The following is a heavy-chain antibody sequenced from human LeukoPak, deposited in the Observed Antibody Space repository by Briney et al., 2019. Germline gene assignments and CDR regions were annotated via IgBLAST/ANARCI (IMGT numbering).Heavy chain of an antibody. CDR2: IIPILSIA. CDR3: AGSRYYDHYYYGMDV. CDR1: GGTFSSYA. D-gene: IGHD3-3*01. V-gene: IGHV1-69*04. J-gene: IGHJ6*02. Sequence: SVKVSCKASGGTFSSYAISWVRQAPGQGLEWMGRIIPILSIANYAQKFQGRVTITADKSTSTAYMELSSLRSEDTAVYYCAGSRYYDHYYYGMDVWGQGTTVTVSS.